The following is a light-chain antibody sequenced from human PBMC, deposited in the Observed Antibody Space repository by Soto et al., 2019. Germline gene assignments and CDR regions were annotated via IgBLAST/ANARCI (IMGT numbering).Light chain of an antibody. V-gene: IGKV3-20*01. CDR3: QQYGSSPIT. Sequence: EIALTQSPDTLSLSPGEGATLSCRASQSVSSSNLAWYQQKSGQAPRLLIYGASGRATGIPDRFSGSGSGTDFTLTISRLEPEEFAVYYCQQYGSSPITFGQGTRLDSK. CDR1: QSVSSSN. CDR2: GAS. J-gene: IGKJ5*01.